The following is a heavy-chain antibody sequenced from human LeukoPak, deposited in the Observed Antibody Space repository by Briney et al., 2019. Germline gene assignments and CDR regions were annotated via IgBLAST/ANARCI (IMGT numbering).Heavy chain of an antibody. CDR1: GYTFTSYA. CDR3: ARFTMVRGVMAIGFDY. D-gene: IGHD3-10*01. J-gene: IGHJ4*02. CDR2: INAGNGNR. Sequence: ASVKVSCKASGYTFTSYAMHWVRQAPGQRLEWMGWINAGNGNRKYSQKFQGRVTITRDTSASTAYMELSSLRSEDTAVYYCARFTMVRGVMAIGFDYWGQGTLVTVSS. V-gene: IGHV1-3*01.